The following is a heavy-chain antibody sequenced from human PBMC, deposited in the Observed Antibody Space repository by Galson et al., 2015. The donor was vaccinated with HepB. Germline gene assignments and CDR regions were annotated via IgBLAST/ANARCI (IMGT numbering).Heavy chain of an antibody. CDR3: VREKNRLDGDILTPGSKFQTDWYFDL. J-gene: IGHJ2*01. D-gene: IGHD3-9*01. Sequence: SLRLSCAASGFTFSSYGMHWVRQTPGKGLEWVTAISYDGTKKYYTDSVKGRFTISRDNSKNTLYMQMNSLRAEDTAVFYCVREKNRLDGDILTPGSKFQTDWYFDLWGRGTLVTVSS. CDR1: GFTFSSYG. CDR2: ISYDGTKK. V-gene: IGHV3-30*03.